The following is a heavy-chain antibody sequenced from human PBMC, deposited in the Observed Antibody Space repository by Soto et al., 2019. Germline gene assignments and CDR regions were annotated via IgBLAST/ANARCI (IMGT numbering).Heavy chain of an antibody. CDR2: ITGGDSAT. D-gene: IGHD6-19*01. CDR1: GFIFNNYA. CDR3: AKTGGGRGGGWHFDH. Sequence: EVQLLESGGGLVQPGGSLRLSCVASGFIFNNYAVTWVRQAPGKGLEWVSTITGGDSATYYADSVKGRFTISRDNSKNKLIWKMNPRRADHRALYYGAKTGGGRGGGWHFDHWGQGTLVTVSS. V-gene: IGHV3-23*01. J-gene: IGHJ4*02.